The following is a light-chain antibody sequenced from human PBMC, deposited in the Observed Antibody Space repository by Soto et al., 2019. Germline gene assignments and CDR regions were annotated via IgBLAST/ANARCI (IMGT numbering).Light chain of an antibody. CDR1: TSDVGSYNL. CDR2: EVS. CDR3: CSYAGSRYV. Sequence: QSVLPQPASVSGSPGQSITISCTGTTSDVGSYNLVSWYQQHPGKAPKLMIYEVSERPSGVSNRFSGSKSGNTASLTISGLQAEDEADYYCCSYAGSRYVFGTGTKVTVL. J-gene: IGLJ1*01. V-gene: IGLV2-23*02.